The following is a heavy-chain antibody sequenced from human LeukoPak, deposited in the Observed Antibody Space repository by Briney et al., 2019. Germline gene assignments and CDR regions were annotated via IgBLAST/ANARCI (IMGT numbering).Heavy chain of an antibody. D-gene: IGHD4-23*01. CDR3: VTDYGGNSNAY. V-gene: IGHV3-33*01. CDR1: GFTFSSYG. CDR2: IWYDGSNK. Sequence: PGGSLRLSCAASGFTFSSYGMHWVRQAPGKGLEWVAVIWYDGSNKYYADSVKGRFTISRDNSKNTLYLQMNSLRAEDTAVYYCVTDYGGNSNAYWGQGTLVTVSS. J-gene: IGHJ4*02.